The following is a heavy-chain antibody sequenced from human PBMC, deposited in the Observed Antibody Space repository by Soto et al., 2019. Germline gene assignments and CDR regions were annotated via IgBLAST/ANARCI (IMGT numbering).Heavy chain of an antibody. CDR2: ISVYNGNK. J-gene: IGHJ6*02. Sequence: QLVQSGGEVKEPGASVQVSCKASGYTFNNYGITWVRQAPGQGLEWMGWISVYNGNKNYAKKVQGRVSMTADTSTSTAYMELRRLQSDDTAVYFWARVAITLIRRSKVDFYSMDVWGQGTTVTVSS. CDR3: ARVAITLIRRSKVDFYSMDV. D-gene: IGHD3-10*01. V-gene: IGHV1-18*01. CDR1: GYTFNNYG.